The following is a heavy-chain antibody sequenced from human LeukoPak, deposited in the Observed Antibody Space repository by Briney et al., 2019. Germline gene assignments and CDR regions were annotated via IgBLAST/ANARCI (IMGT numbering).Heavy chain of an antibody. V-gene: IGHV4-34*01. J-gene: IGHJ4*02. CDR2: TNHSGST. CDR3: AKGRGYYDFWSGHTARRVHFDY. Sequence: SETLSLTCAVYGGSFSGYYWSWIRQPPGKGLEWIGETNHSGSTNYNPSLKSRVTISVDTSKNQFSLKLSSVTAADTAVYYCAKGRGYYDFWSGHTARRVHFDYWGQGTLVTVSS. D-gene: IGHD3-3*01. CDR1: GGSFSGYY.